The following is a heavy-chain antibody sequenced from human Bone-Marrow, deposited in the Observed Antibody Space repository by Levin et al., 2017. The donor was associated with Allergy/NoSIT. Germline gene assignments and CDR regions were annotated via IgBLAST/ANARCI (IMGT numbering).Heavy chain of an antibody. J-gene: IGHJ4*02. V-gene: IGHV1-18*01. D-gene: IGHD3-22*01. CDR2: SSAYNGRT. CDR1: GYTFSSYV. Sequence: PAASVKVSCKASGYTFSSYVISWVRQVPGQGLEWMGWSSAYNGRTKYVRNFEDRVNMTTDRSTSTAYMELRSLGSGDTAVYYCARENYDTSGQRLHFDSWGQGTLVTVSS. CDR3: ARENYDTSGQRLHFDS.